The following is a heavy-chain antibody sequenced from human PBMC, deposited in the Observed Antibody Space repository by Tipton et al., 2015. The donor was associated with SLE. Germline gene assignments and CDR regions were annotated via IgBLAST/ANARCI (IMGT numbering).Heavy chain of an antibody. J-gene: IGHJ4*01. CDR1: GGSFSGYY. CDR3: ARDGAARGDFYY. CDR2: INHSGST. V-gene: IGHV4-34*01. D-gene: IGHD6-6*01. Sequence: TLSLTCAVYGGSFSGYYWSWIRQHPGKGLEWIGEINHSGSTNYNPSLKSRVTISVYTSKNQFSLKLSSVTAADTSVYYCARDGAARGDFYYWGHGTLVTVSS.